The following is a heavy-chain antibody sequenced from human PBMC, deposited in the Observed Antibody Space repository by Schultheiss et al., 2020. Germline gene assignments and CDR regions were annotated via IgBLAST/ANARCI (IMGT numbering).Heavy chain of an antibody. CDR3: ATAPDSTTVTTFRDY. D-gene: IGHD4-17*01. J-gene: IGHJ4*02. CDR2: ISAYNGNT. V-gene: IGHV1-18*01. CDR1: GYSFTNYA. Sequence: ASVKVSCKASGYSFTNYAIHWVRQAPGQGLEWMGWISAYNGNTNYAQKLQGRVTMTRDTSTSTVYMELSSLRSEDTAVYYCATAPDSTTVTTFRDYWGQGTLVTVSS.